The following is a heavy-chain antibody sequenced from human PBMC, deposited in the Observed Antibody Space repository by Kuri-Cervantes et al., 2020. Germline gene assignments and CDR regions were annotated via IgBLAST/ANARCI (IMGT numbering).Heavy chain of an antibody. D-gene: IGHD2-15*01. Sequence: GSLRLSCTASGFIFSDYVMTWVRQAPGKGLEWIGEINHSGSTNYNPSLKSRVTISVDTSKNQFSLKLSSVTAADTAVYYCARDMLPGYCSGGSCFGFDPWGQGTLVTVSS. V-gene: IGHV4-34*01. CDR2: INHSGST. CDR1: GFIFSDYV. J-gene: IGHJ5*02. CDR3: ARDMLPGYCSGGSCFGFDP.